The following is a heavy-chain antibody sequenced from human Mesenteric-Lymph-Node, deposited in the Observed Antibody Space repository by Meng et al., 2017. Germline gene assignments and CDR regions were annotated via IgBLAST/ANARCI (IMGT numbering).Heavy chain of an antibody. V-gene: IGHV4-38-2*01. J-gene: IGHJ4*02. Sequence: GSLRLSCAVSGYSISSGYYWGWIRQPPGKGLEWIGSIYHSGSTYYNPSLESRVTISVDTSKNQFSLKLSSVTAADTAVYYCGKAPHYWGQGTLVTVSS. CDR1: GYSISSGYY. CDR2: IYHSGST. CDR3: GKAPHY.